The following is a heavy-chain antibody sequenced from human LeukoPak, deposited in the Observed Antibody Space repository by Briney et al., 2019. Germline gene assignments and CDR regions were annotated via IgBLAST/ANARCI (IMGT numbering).Heavy chain of an antibody. V-gene: IGHV4-34*01. CDR1: GGSFSGYY. CDR3: ARGKGKRLRYFDWLFSYYFDY. CDR2: INHSGGT. Sequence: SETLSLTCAVYGGSFSGYYWSWIRQPPGKGLEWIGEINHSGGTNYNPSLKSRVTISVDTSKNQFSLKLSSVTAADTAVYYCARGKGKRLRYFDWLFSYYFDYWGQGTLVTVSS. J-gene: IGHJ4*02. D-gene: IGHD3-9*01.